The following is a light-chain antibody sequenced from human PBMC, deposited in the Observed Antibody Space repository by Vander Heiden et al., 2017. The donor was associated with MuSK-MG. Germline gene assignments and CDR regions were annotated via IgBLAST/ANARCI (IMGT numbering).Light chain of an antibody. J-gene: IGKJ1*01. CDR3: QQDNNWPQT. CDR1: QSVSST. V-gene: IGKV3-15*01. CDR2: DAS. Sequence: EIVMTQSPATLSVSPGERATLSCRASQSVSSTLAWYQQKPGQAPWLLIYDASTRATGIPARFSGSGSGTEFTLTISSLQSEDFAVYYCQQDNNWPQTFGQVTKVEIK.